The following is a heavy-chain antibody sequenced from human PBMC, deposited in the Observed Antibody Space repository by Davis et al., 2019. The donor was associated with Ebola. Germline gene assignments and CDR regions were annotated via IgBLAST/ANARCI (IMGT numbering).Heavy chain of an antibody. V-gene: IGHV4-34*01. CDR1: GGSFSGYY. D-gene: IGHD5-12*01. CDR3: ARESGYEGFDY. CDR2: IYHSEST. J-gene: IGHJ4*02. Sequence: SETLSLTCAVYGGSFSGYYWSWIRQPPGKGLEWIGEIYHSESTNYNPSLKSRVTISVDTSKNQFSLKLSSVTAADTAVYYCARESGYEGFDYWGQGTLVTVSS.